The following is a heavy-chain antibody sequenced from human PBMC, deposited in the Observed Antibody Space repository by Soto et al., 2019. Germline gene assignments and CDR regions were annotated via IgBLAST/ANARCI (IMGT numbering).Heavy chain of an antibody. Sequence: GGSLRLSCAASGFTVGSNYMSWVRQAPGKGLEWVSVIYSEGTPYYADSVKGRFTISRENSNNTLYLHMNNLRAGDTAVYYCARSTYYDILTGSYYYYAMDVWGQGTTVTVSS. CDR3: ARSTYYDILTGSYYYYAMDV. CDR1: GFTVGSNY. D-gene: IGHD3-9*01. J-gene: IGHJ6*02. CDR2: IYSEGTP. V-gene: IGHV3-53*01.